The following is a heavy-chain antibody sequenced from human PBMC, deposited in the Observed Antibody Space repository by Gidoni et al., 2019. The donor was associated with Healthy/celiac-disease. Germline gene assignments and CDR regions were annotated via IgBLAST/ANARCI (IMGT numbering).Heavy chain of an antibody. CDR2: ISGSGGST. CDR1: GFPFSSYA. J-gene: IGHJ4*02. V-gene: IGHV3-23*01. Sequence: EVQLLESGGGLVQPGGSLRLSCAASGFPFSSYAMSWVRQAPGKGLGWVSAISGSGGSTYYADSVKGRFTISRDNSKNTLYLQMNSLRAEDTAVYYCAKDRQGYCSGGSCYPLDFDYWGQGTLVTVSS. CDR3: AKDRQGYCSGGSCYPLDFDY. D-gene: IGHD2-15*01.